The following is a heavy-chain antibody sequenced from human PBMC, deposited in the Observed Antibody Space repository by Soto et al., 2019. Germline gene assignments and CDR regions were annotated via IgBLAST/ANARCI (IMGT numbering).Heavy chain of an antibody. CDR3: ARGGYDFWSGYYSDYYYGMDV. Sequence: SETLSLTCTVSGGSISSSSYYWGWIRQPPGKGLEWIGSIYYSGSTYYNPSLKSRVTISVDTSKNQFSLKLSSVTAADTAVYYCARGGYDFWSGYYSDYYYGMDVWGQGTTVT. CDR2: IYYSGST. D-gene: IGHD3-3*01. V-gene: IGHV4-39*01. J-gene: IGHJ6*02. CDR1: GGSISSSSYY.